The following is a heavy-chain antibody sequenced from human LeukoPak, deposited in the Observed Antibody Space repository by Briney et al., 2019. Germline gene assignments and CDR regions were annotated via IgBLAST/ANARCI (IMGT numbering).Heavy chain of an antibody. V-gene: IGHV4-59*01. CDR2: IYYSGST. CDR1: GGSISNYY. Sequence: SETLSLTCTVSGGSISNYYWSWIRQPPGKGLEWIGYIYYSGSTNYNPSLKSRVTISVDTSKNQFSLKLSPVTAADTAVYYCARVGGTNYYYYGMDVWGQGTTVTVSS. J-gene: IGHJ6*02. D-gene: IGHD1-26*01. CDR3: ARVGGTNYYYYGMDV.